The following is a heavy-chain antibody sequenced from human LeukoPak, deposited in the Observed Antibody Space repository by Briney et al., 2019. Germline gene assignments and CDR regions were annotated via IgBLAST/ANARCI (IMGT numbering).Heavy chain of an antibody. V-gene: IGHV1-69*13. CDR2: IIPIFGTA. D-gene: IGHD3-22*01. Sequence: SVKVSCKASGGTFSSYAISWVRQAPGQGLGWMGGIIPIFGTANYAQKFQGRVTITADESTSTAYMELSSLRSEDTAVYYCARDPSSYYDSSRVAFDIWGQGTMVTVSS. J-gene: IGHJ3*02. CDR3: ARDPSSYYDSSRVAFDI. CDR1: GGTFSSYA.